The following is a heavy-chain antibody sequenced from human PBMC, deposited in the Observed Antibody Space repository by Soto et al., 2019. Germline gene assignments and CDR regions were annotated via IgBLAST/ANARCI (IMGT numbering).Heavy chain of an antibody. CDR3: ARDKGGAPFDY. CDR1: GFTFTSSG. J-gene: IGHJ4*02. D-gene: IGHD3-16*01. Sequence: QVPLVESGGGVVQPGRSLSLSCAASGFTFTSSGMHWVRQAPGKGLEWVAVIWSNGNTKDYADSVKGRFTISRDNSKNTLYLQMSSLRAEDTAVYYCARDKGGAPFDYWGQGALVTVSS. V-gene: IGHV3-33*01. CDR2: IWSNGNTK.